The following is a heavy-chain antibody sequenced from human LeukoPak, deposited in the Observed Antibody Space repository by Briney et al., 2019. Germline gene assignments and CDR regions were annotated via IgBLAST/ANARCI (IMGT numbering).Heavy chain of an antibody. V-gene: IGHV4-39*07. CDR3: ARKRVGEEDYDTRQIDF. D-gene: IGHD3-22*01. Sequence: PSETLSLTCTVSGGSISSTSYYWGWIRQPPEKGLECFGSIYYSGSTYYNPSLKSRVTISVDTSKNQFSLRLSSVTAADTAVYYCARKRVGEEDYDTRQIDFWGQGTLVTVSS. J-gene: IGHJ4*02. CDR1: GGSISSTSYY. CDR2: IYYSGST.